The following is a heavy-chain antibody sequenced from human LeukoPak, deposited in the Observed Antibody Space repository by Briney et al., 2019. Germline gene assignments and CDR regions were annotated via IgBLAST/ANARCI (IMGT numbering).Heavy chain of an antibody. Sequence: SETLSLTCTVSGGSISSGDYYWSWIRQPPGKGLEWIGYIYYSGSTYYNPSLNSRVTISVDTSKNQFSLKLSSVTAADTAVYYCARERATTTVVVFDYWGQGTLVTVSS. CDR3: ARERATTTVVVFDY. V-gene: IGHV4-30-4*08. CDR1: GGSISSGDYY. CDR2: IYYSGST. D-gene: IGHD4-23*01. J-gene: IGHJ4*02.